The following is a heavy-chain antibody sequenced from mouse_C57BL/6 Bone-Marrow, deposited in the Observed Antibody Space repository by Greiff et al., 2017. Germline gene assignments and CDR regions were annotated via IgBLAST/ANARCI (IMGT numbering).Heavy chain of an antibody. V-gene: IGHV1-81*01. CDR3: AIYYGYGAAWFAY. CDR1: GYTFTSYG. J-gene: IGHJ3*01. CDR2: IYPRSGNT. Sequence: QVQLQQSGAELARPGASVKLSCKASGYTFTSYGISWVKQRTGQGLEWIGEIYPRSGNTYYNEKFKGKATLTADKSSSTAYMELRSLTSEDSAVYFCAIYYGYGAAWFAYWGQGTLVTVSA. D-gene: IGHD2-2*01.